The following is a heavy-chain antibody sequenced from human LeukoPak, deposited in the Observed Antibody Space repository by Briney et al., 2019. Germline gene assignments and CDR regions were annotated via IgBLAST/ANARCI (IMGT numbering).Heavy chain of an antibody. CDR3: ARAGPVAGTSRYFLH. CDR2: IYHSGST. V-gene: IGHV4-38-2*02. Sequence: PETLSLTCTVSGYSIRSGYYWGWIRQPPGKELEWIGTIYHSGSTYYNPSLKSRVTISVDTSENQFSLKLSSVTAADTAVYYCARAGPVAGTSRYFLHWGQGTLVTVPS. CDR1: GYSIRSGYY. D-gene: IGHD6-19*01. J-gene: IGHJ1*01.